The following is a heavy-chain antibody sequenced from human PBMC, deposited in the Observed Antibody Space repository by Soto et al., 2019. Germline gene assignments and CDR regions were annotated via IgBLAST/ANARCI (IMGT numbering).Heavy chain of an antibody. J-gene: IGHJ4*02. V-gene: IGHV4-59*08. D-gene: IGHD6-13*01. CDR1: GGSISSYY. CDR3: ARLLSSSSWYLGNYYFDY. Sequence: SETLSLTCTASGGSISSYYWSWIRQPPGKGLEWIGYIYYSGSTNYNPSLKSRVTISVDTSKNQFSLKLSSVTAADTAVYYCARLLSSSSWYLGNYYFDYWGQGTLVTVSS. CDR2: IYYSGST.